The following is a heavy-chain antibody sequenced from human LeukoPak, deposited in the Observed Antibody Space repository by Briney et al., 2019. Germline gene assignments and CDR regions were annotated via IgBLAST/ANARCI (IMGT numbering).Heavy chain of an antibody. CDR2: IRYDGSNK. CDR1: GFTFSSYG. J-gene: IGHJ4*02. Sequence: GGSLRLSCAASGFTFSSYGMHWVRQAPGKGLEWVAFIRYDGSNKYYADSVKGRFTISRDNSKNTLYLQMDSLRAEDTAVYYCAKGRLMLREKYYFGYWGQGTLVTVSS. CDR3: AKGRLMLREKYYFGY. V-gene: IGHV3-30*02. D-gene: IGHD2-15*01.